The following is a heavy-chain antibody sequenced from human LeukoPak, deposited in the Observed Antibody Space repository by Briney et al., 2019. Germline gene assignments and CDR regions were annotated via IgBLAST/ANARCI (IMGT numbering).Heavy chain of an antibody. Sequence: SETLSLTCTVSVGSISSSSYYCGWIRQPPGRGLEWIGRIYYSRSTYYNPSLKSRVTISVDTSKNQFSLKLSSVTAADTAVYYCASIDVEMATTLDYWGQGTLVTVSS. CDR1: VGSISSSSYY. D-gene: IGHD5-24*01. J-gene: IGHJ4*02. CDR2: IYYSRST. CDR3: ASIDVEMATTLDY. V-gene: IGHV4-39*01.